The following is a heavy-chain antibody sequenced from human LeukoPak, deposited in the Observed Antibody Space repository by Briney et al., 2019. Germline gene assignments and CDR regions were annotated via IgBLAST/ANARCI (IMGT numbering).Heavy chain of an antibody. V-gene: IGHV1-24*01. J-gene: IGHJ6*03. D-gene: IGHD1-14*01. Sequence: ASVKVSCKVSGYTLTELSMHWVRQAPGQGLEWMGGFDPEDGETIYAQKFQGRVTMTEDTSTDTAYMELSSLRAEDTAVYYCAKTAPVYYYMDVWGKGTTVTVSS. CDR2: FDPEDGET. CDR1: GYTLTELS. CDR3: AKTAPVYYYMDV.